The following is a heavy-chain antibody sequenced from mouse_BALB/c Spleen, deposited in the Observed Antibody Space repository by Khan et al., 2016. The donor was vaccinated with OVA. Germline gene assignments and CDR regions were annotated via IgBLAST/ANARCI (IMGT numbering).Heavy chain of an antibody. CDR1: GYRFTSYI. D-gene: IGHD4-1*01. CDR3: ARGNWQSYYFDY. V-gene: IGHV1S136*01. J-gene: IGHJ2*01. Sequence: VQLKESGPELVKPGTSVKMSCKASGYRFTSYIIHWVKQKPGQGLEWIGYINPYNGATKYNEKFKGKATLTSDKSSNTAYMELSSLTSEDSAVYYCARGNWQSYYFDYWGQGTTLTVFS. CDR2: INPYNGAT.